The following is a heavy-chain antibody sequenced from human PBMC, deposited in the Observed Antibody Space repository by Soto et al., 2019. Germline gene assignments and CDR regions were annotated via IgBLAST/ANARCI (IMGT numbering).Heavy chain of an antibody. CDR3: AKDKVTGTTWRVYYFDS. J-gene: IGHJ4*02. CDR1: GFTFSGDA. V-gene: IGHV3-23*01. CDR2: ISGSGGST. D-gene: IGHD1-20*01. Sequence: HPGXCLRLSCAAAGFTFSGDARSWDSQAPGKGLEWVSAISGSGGSTYYADSVKGRFTISRDNSKNTLYLQMNSLRAEDTAVYYCAKDKVTGTTWRVYYFDSWGQGTLVTVSS.